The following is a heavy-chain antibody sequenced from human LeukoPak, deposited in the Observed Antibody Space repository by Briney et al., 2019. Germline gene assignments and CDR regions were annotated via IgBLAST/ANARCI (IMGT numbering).Heavy chain of an antibody. Sequence: GGSLRLSCGASGFTFSSYAMSWVRQAPGKGLEWVSAISGSGGSTYYADSVKGRFTISRDNSKNTLYLQMNSLRAEDTAVYYCENQGRLGSGRLDTQHWGQGTLVTVSS. CDR3: ENQGRLGSGRLDTQH. CDR1: GFTFSSYA. J-gene: IGHJ1*01. V-gene: IGHV3-23*01. CDR2: ISGSGGST. D-gene: IGHD6-19*01.